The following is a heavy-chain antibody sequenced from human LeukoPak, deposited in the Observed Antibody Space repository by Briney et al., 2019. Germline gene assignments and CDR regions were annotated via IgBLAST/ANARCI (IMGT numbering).Heavy chain of an antibody. V-gene: IGHV3-30-3*01. CDR1: GFTFSSYA. CDR3: ARGNYYCGMDV. CDR2: ISYDGSNK. Sequence: PGRSLRLSCAASGFTFSSYAMHWVRQAPGKGLEWVAVISYDGSNKYYADSVKGRFTISRDNSKNTLYLQMNSLRAEDTAVYYCARGNYYCGMDVWGQGTTVTVSS. J-gene: IGHJ6*02.